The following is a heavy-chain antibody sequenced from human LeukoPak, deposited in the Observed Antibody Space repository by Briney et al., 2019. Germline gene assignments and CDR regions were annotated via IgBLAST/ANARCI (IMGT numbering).Heavy chain of an antibody. CDR1: GFTFSSYW. CDR2: IKQDGSEK. CDR3: AKAYGDLGYYYYYMDV. D-gene: IGHD4-17*01. Sequence: PGGSLRLSCAASGFTFSSYWMSWVRQAPGRGLEWVANIKQDGSEKYYVDSVKGRFTISRDNAKNSLYLQMNSLRAEDTAVYYCAKAYGDLGYYYYYMDVWGKGTTVTISS. V-gene: IGHV3-7*01. J-gene: IGHJ6*03.